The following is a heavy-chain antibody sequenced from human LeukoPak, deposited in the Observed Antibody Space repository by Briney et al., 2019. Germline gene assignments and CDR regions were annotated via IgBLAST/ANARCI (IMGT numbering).Heavy chain of an antibody. CDR1: GYTFTSYY. D-gene: IGHD5-12*01. V-gene: IGHV1-46*01. CDR3: ARDRGGYNYIAFADY. J-gene: IGHJ4*02. CDR2: INPSGGST. Sequence: ASVKVSCKASGYTFTSYYMHWVRQAPGQGLEWMGIINPSGGSTSYAQKFQGRVTMTRDTSTSTVYMELSSLRSEDTAVYYCARDRGGYNYIAFADYWGQGPLVTVSS.